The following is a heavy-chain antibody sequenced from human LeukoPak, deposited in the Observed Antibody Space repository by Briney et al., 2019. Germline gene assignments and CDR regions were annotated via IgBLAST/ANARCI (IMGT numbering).Heavy chain of an antibody. Sequence: GGSLRLSCAASGFTFSTYAMNWVRQAPGKGLEWVATINFSCGSTYYADSVKGRRSISRDNSRSILFLQMSSLRAEDTAIYYCAKDANTVVVLGVLDSWGQGTLVTVSS. CDR3: AKDANTVVVLGVLDS. CDR1: GFTFSTYA. D-gene: IGHD2-15*01. CDR2: INFSCGST. V-gene: IGHV3-23*01. J-gene: IGHJ4*02.